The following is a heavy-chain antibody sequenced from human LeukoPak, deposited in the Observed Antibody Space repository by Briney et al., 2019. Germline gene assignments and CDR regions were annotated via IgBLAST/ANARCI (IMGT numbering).Heavy chain of an antibody. CDR1: GGSISSGYYY. J-gene: IGHJ3*02. CDR2: IYTSGST. CDR3: ARERADGPWDAFDI. D-gene: IGHD5-24*01. V-gene: IGHV4-61*02. Sequence: SETLSLTCTGSGGSISSGYYYWSWIRQPAGKGLEWIGRIYTSGSTNYNPSLKSRVTISVDTSKNQFSLKLSSVTATDTAVYYCARERADGPWDAFDIWGQGTMVTVSS.